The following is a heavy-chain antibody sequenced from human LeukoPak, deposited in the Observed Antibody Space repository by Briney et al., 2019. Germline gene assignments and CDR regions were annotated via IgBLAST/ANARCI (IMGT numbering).Heavy chain of an antibody. V-gene: IGHV4-59*08. CDR1: GGSISSYY. Sequence: PSETLSLTCTVSGGSISSYYWSWIRQPPGKGLEWIGYIYYSGSTNYNPSLKSRVTISVDTSKNQFSLKLSSVTAADTAVYYCARHRAYSGSYQGASYYFDYWGQGTLVTVSS. CDR3: ARHRAYSGSYQGASYYFDY. CDR2: IYYSGST. J-gene: IGHJ4*02. D-gene: IGHD1-26*01.